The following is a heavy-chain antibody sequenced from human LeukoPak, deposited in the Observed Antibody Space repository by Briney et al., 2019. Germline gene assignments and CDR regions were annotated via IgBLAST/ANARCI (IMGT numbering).Heavy chain of an antibody. V-gene: IGHV1-69*05. D-gene: IGHD1-1*01. CDR3: ARGTELARNYFDY. CDR2: IIPIFDTA. CDR1: GGTFSSYA. J-gene: IGHJ4*02. Sequence: SVKVSCKASGGTFSSYAISWVRQAPGQGLEWMGGIIPIFDTANYAQKFQGRVTITTDESTSTAYMELSSLRSEDTAVYYCARGTELARNYFDYWGQGTLVTVSS.